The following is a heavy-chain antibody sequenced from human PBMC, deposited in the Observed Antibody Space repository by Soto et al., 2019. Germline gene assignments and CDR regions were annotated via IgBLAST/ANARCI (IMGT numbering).Heavy chain of an antibody. CDR2: INPNSGNI. J-gene: IGHJ4*02. CDR1: VNTFTSYD. V-gene: IGHV1-8*01. D-gene: IGHD2-21*01. CDR3: ARGRASGGDYLLDY. Sequence: XSVKFSCKASVNTFTSYDINWVRQATGHGLEWMGWINPNSGNIGYAQKFQGRVTMTRDTAIRTAYMEVSRLRSDDTAVYYCARGRASGGDYLLDYWGQGTLVTVSS.